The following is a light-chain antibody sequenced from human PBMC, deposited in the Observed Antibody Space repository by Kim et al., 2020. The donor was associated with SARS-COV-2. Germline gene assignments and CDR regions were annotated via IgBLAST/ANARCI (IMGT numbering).Light chain of an antibody. CDR2: EVS. Sequence: QSALTQPSSASGSPGQSVTISCTGTSSDVGGYNYVSWYQQHPGKAPKLVIYEVSQRPSGVPDRFSGSKSGNTASLTVSGLQAEDEADYYCNSYAGSNNFVVFGGGTQLTVL. CDR3: NSYAGSNNFVV. J-gene: IGLJ2*01. CDR1: SSDVGGYNY. V-gene: IGLV2-8*01.